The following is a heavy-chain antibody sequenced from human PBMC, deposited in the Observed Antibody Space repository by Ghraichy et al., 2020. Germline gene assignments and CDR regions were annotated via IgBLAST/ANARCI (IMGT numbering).Heavy chain of an antibody. D-gene: IGHD3-3*01. V-gene: IGHV3-48*01. CDR3: ARDSLTIFGVVTPFDY. CDR1: GFTFSSYS. Sequence: GALRLSCAASGFTFSSYSMNWVRQAPGKGLEWVSYISSSSSTIYYADSVKGRFTISRDNAKNSLYLQMNSLRAEDTAVYYCARDSLTIFGVVTPFDYWGQGTLVTVSS. CDR2: ISSSSSTI. J-gene: IGHJ4*02.